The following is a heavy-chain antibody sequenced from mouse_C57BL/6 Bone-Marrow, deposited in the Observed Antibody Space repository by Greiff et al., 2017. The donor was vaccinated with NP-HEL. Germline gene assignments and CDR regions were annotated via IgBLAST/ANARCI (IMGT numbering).Heavy chain of an antibody. J-gene: IGHJ3*01. CDR3: AIYGGKFAY. Sequence: DVQLQESGPGLVKPSQSLSLSCSVTGYSITSGYYWNWIRQFPGNKLEWMGYISYDGSNNYNQSLKNRISITRDTSKNQFFLKLNSVTTEDTATYYCAIYGGKFAYWGQGTLVTVSA. D-gene: IGHD1-1*01. CDR1: GYSITSGYY. V-gene: IGHV3-6*01. CDR2: ISYDGSN.